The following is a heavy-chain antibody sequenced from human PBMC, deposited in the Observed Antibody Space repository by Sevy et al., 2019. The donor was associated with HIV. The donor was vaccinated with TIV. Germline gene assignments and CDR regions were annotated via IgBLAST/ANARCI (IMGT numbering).Heavy chain of an antibody. Sequence: SETLSLTCAVSGGSISSVNCWHWVRQPPGKGLEWIGEIYHSGSTNYNPSLKSPVTISVDNSKNQFSLKLSSVTAADTAVYYCAMGGGTPRGFDPWGQGSLVTVSS. CDR2: IYHSGST. CDR3: AMGGGTPRGFDP. J-gene: IGHJ5*02. CDR1: GGSISSVNC. V-gene: IGHV4-4*02. D-gene: IGHD3-16*01.